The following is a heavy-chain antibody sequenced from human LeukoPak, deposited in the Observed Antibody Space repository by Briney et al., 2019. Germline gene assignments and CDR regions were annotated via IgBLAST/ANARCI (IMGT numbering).Heavy chain of an antibody. CDR3: ARDLVIAAAGRMSVNWFDP. J-gene: IGHJ5*02. CDR2: IYTSGST. V-gene: IGHV4-61*02. CDR1: GGSISSGSYY. Sequence: SQTLSLTCTVSGGSISSGSYYWSWIRQPAGKGLEWIGRIYTSGSTNYNPSLKSRVTISVDTSKNQFSLKLSSVTAADTAVYYCARDLVIAAAGRMSVNWFDPWGQGTLVTVSS. D-gene: IGHD6-13*01.